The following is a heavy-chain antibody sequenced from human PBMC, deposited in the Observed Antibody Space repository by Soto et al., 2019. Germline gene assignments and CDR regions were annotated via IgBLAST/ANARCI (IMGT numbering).Heavy chain of an antibody. J-gene: IGHJ6*02. CDR2: ISAYNGNT. Sequence: ASVKVSCKASGYTFTSYGISWVRQAPGQGLEWMGWISAYNGNTNYAQKLQGRVTMTTDTSTSTAYMELRSLRSDDTAVYYCARGGSGWRYYYYYYGMDVWGQGTTVTVSS. V-gene: IGHV1-18*01. CDR3: ARGGSGWRYYYYYYGMDV. D-gene: IGHD6-19*01. CDR1: GYTFTSYG.